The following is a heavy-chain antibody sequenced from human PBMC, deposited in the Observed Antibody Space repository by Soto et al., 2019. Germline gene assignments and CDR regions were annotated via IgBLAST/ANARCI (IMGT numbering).Heavy chain of an antibody. V-gene: IGHV3-23*01. CDR1: GFAFSNYA. D-gene: IGHD2-21*02. CDR3: AIAEVTAGFGF. Sequence: EEQLLESGGVLVVPGGSLRLSCAASGFAFSNYAMTWVRQAPGKGLEWVSSIRGNGDRTYYAESVKGRFTISRDNSKSTLFLQMNSLRADDTAVYFCAIAEVTAGFGFWGQGTLVTVSS. CDR2: IRGNGDRT. J-gene: IGHJ4*02.